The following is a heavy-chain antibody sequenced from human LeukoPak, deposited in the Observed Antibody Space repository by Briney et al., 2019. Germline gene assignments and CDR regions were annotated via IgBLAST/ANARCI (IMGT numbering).Heavy chain of an antibody. CDR1: GYNFTNYW. CDR2: IYPCDSGT. J-gene: IGHJ6*03. V-gene: IGHV5-51*01. Sequence: GESLKISCKGSGYNFTNYWIAWVRQMPGKDLEWMGIIYPCDSGTKYIPSFQGQVTISADKTISTAYLQLSSLKASDTAMYYCARAKDRYSYGTYYSYYYMDVWGKGTTVTISS. CDR3: ARAKDRYSYGTYYSYYYMDV. D-gene: IGHD5-18*01.